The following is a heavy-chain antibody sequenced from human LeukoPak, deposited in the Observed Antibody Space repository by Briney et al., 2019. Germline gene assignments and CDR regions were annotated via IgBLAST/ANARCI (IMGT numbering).Heavy chain of an antibody. Sequence: PGGSLRLSCAASGYGLSVYWMHWVRQAPGKGLVWVAHINEDGTSASHADSVRGRFTISRDNAKNTLYLQMNSLTVEATAVYYCARVPTNSYGFGQWGQGSLVTVSS. CDR3: ARVPTNSYGFGQ. D-gene: IGHD5-18*01. CDR2: INEDGTSA. CDR1: GYGLSVYW. V-gene: IGHV3-74*01. J-gene: IGHJ4*02.